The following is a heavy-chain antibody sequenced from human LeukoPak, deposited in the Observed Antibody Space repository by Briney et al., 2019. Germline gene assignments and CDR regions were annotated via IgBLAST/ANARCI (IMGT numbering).Heavy chain of an antibody. CDR2: INAGNGNT. Sequence: ASVKVSCKASGYSFNKYAMNWVRQAPGQGLEWMGWINAGNGNTKYSQKFQGRVTITRDTSASTAYMELSSLRSGDTAVYYCARDLLPLAGVDYWGQGTLVTVSS. CDR1: GYSFNKYA. V-gene: IGHV1-3*01. J-gene: IGHJ4*02. CDR3: ARDLLPLAGVDY. D-gene: IGHD2-15*01.